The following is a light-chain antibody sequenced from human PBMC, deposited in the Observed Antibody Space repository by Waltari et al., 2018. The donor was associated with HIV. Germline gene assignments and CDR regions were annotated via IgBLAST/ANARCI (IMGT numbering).Light chain of an antibody. CDR2: AAS. CDR1: QSISSH. Sequence: DIQMTQSPSSLSASLGDRVTITCRASQSISSHLNWYQQKPGEAPKVLIYAASSLRSDVPSRFSGSGSGTDFTLTIGSLQLEDFATYYCQQSYSSPNNFGQGT. J-gene: IGKJ2*01. CDR3: QQSYSSPNN. V-gene: IGKV1-39*01.